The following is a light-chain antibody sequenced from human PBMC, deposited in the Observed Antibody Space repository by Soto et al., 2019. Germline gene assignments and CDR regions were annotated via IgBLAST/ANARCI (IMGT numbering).Light chain of an antibody. CDR1: SSNTGSNY. J-gene: IGLJ1*01. CDR2: SNN. Sequence: QSVLTQPPSASGTPGQRVTISCSGSSSNTGSNYVYWYQQLPGTAPKLLIYSNNQWPSGVPDRFSGSKSGTSASLAISGLRSEDEADYYCAAWDDSLSGYVFGTGTKVTVL. V-gene: IGLV1-47*02. CDR3: AAWDDSLSGYV.